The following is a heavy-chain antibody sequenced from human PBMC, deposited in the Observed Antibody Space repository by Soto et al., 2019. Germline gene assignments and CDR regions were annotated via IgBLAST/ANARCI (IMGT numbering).Heavy chain of an antibody. J-gene: IGHJ5*02. D-gene: IGHD3-3*01. CDR3: AREGYYERWFDP. CDR1: GGTFSSYA. V-gene: IGHV1-69*06. CDR2: IIPIFGTA. Sequence: ASVKVSCKXSGGTFSSYAISWVRQAPGQGLEWMGGIIPIFGTANYAQKFQGRVTITADKSTSTAYMELSSLRSEDTAVYYCAREGYYERWFDPWGQGTLVTVSS.